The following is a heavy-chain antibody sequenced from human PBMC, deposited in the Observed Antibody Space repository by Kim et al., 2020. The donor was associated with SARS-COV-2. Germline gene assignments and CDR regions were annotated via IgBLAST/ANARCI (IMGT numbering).Heavy chain of an antibody. V-gene: IGHV4-34*01. CDR3: ARVGSGLYMASSDYFDY. Sequence: SETLSLTCAVYGGSFSGYYWSWIRQPPGKGLEWIGEINHSGSTNYNPSLKSRVTISVDTSKNQFSLKLSSVTAADTAVYYCARVGSGLYMASSDYFDYWGQGTLVTVSS. D-gene: IGHD3-10*01. CDR1: GGSFSGYY. CDR2: INHSGST. J-gene: IGHJ4*02.